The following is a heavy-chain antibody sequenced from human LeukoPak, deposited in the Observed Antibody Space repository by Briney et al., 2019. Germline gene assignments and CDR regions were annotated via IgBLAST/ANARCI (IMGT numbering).Heavy chain of an antibody. Sequence: TETLSLTCTVSGGSISSYYWSWIRQPPGKRLEWIGYIYYSGSTNYNPSLKSRVTISVDTSKNQFSLKLSSVTAADTAVYYCARALTYYYYMDVWGKGTTVTVSS. CDR2: IYYSGST. D-gene: IGHD3-3*02. V-gene: IGHV4-59*01. CDR1: GGSISSYY. CDR3: ARALTYYYYMDV. J-gene: IGHJ6*03.